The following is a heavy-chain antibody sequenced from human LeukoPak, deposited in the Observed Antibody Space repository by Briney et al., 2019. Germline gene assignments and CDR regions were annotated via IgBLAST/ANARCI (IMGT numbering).Heavy chain of an antibody. J-gene: IGHJ4*02. CDR1: GGSITPYY. CDR2: IQGGGSA. Sequence: SETLSLTCDVSGGSITPYYWNWIRQTPGKGLEWIGFIQGGGSAYYNPSLKSRLSILVDMSQNQVSLRLNSVTAAATAVYYCASQQWDSNSGDDYWGQGTLVTVSS. CDR3: ASQQWDSNSGDDY. V-gene: IGHV4-4*09. D-gene: IGHD6-6*01.